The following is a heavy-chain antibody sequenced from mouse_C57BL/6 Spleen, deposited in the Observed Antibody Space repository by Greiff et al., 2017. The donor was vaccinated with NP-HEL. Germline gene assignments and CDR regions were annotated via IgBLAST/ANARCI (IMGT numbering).Heavy chain of an antibody. J-gene: IGHJ2*01. Sequence: VQLQESGAELARPGASVKLSCKASGYTFTSYGISWVKQRTGQGLEWIGEIYPRSGNTYYNEKFKGKATLTADKSSSTAYMELRSLTSEDSAVYFCAREYYGSSYEYYLDYWGQGTTLTVSS. CDR2: IYPRSGNT. D-gene: IGHD1-1*01. CDR3: AREYYGSSYEYYLDY. CDR1: GYTFTSYG. V-gene: IGHV1-81*01.